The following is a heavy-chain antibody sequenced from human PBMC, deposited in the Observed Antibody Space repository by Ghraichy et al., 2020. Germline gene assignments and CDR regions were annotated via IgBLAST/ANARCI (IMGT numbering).Heavy chain of an antibody. CDR1: GFTFINYG. J-gene: IGHJ4*02. CDR3: ASKPNIAAAGTIDY. D-gene: IGHD6-13*01. V-gene: IGHV3-30*02. Sequence: GGSLRLSCAASGFTFINYGMHWVRQAPGKGLEWVAFVRYDGSITYYADSVKGRFTISRDNSKNTLFLQMNSLRAEDTAVYHCASKPNIAAAGTIDYWGQGTLVTVSS. CDR2: VRYDGSIT.